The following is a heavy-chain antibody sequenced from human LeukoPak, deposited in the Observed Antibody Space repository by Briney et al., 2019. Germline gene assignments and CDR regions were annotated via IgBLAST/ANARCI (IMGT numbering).Heavy chain of an antibody. V-gene: IGHV3-7*05. Sequence: GRSLRLSCAASGFTFSSYWMSWVRQAPGKGLEWVANIKHDGSENHYVDSVKGRFTISRDNAKNSLYLQMDSLRAEDTAVYYCARYADGSKSFYRTFDYWGQGTLVTVSS. CDR3: ARYADGSKSFYRTFDY. CDR2: IKHDGSEN. D-gene: IGHD3-10*01. CDR1: GFTFSSYW. J-gene: IGHJ4*02.